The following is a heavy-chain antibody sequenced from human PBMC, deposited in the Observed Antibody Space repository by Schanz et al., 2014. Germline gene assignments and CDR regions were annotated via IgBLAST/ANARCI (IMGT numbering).Heavy chain of an antibody. Sequence: EVQLVESGGGLIQPGGSLRLSCVASGFTVSSYTMKWVRQAPGKGLEWVSSISSTSTYLYYADSVKGRFTISRDSARNSLYLQMNSLRAEDTAVYYCARSMGCSRSSCYCDYWGQGTLVTVSS. CDR1: GFTVSSYT. CDR2: ISSTSTYL. D-gene: IGHD2-2*01. CDR3: ARSMGCSRSSCYCDY. V-gene: IGHV3-21*01. J-gene: IGHJ4*02.